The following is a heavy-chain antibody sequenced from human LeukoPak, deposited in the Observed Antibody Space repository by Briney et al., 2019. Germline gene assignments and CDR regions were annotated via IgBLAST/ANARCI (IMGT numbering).Heavy chain of an antibody. CDR1: GFTFSIYE. J-gene: IGHJ4*02. CDR2: SSSGSTI. D-gene: IGHD6-19*01. CDR3: AREDSSGLVY. V-gene: IGHV3-48*03. Sequence: PGGSLRLSCAASGFTFSIYEMNWVRQAPGKGLEWVSSSSGSTIYYADSVKGRFTISRDNAKNSLYLQMNSLRAEDTAIYYCAREDSSGLVYWGQGTLVTVSS.